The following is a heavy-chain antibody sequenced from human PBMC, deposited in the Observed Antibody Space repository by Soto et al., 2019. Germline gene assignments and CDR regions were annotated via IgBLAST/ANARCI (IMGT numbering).Heavy chain of an antibody. Sequence: QITLKESGPTLVKPTQTLTLTCTFSGFSLSTSGVGVGWIHQPPGEALEWLALIYWDDDKRYRPSLKSRLTITKDPSKNQVVLTMTNMDPVDTATYYFVRDSSGWTGFDYWGQGILVTVSS. CDR2: IYWDDDK. CDR1: GFSLSTSGVG. D-gene: IGHD6-19*01. CDR3: VRDSSGWTGFDY. V-gene: IGHV2-5*02. J-gene: IGHJ4*02.